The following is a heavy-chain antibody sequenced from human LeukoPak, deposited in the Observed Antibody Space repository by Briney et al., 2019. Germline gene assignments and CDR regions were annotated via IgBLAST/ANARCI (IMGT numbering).Heavy chain of an antibody. CDR2: ISSSSSTI. Sequence: QPGGSLRLSCAASGFTFSSYSMNWVRQAPGKGLEWVSYISSSSSTIYYVDSVKGRFTISRDNAKNSLYLQMNSLRDEDTAVYYCARTTFRLGIYLFDYWGQGTLVTVSS. CDR1: GFTFSSYS. V-gene: IGHV3-48*02. D-gene: IGHD2/OR15-2a*01. CDR3: ARTTFRLGIYLFDY. J-gene: IGHJ4*02.